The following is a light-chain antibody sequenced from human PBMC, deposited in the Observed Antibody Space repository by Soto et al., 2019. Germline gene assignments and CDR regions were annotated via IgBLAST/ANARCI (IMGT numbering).Light chain of an antibody. CDR2: GAS. CDR1: QSVSSN. CDR3: QEYGSSLST. V-gene: IGKV3-20*01. Sequence: EIVMSQSPATLSVTPGERATLSCRASQSVSSNLAWYQQKPGQAPRLLIYGASNRATGIPDRFSGSGSGTDFTLTISRLEPEDFAVYYCQEYGSSLSTFGQGTKVE. J-gene: IGKJ1*01.